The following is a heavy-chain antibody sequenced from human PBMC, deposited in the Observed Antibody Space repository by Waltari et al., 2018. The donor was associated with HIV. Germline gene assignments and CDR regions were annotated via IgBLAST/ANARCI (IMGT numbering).Heavy chain of an antibody. D-gene: IGHD2-15*01. J-gene: IGHJ4*02. V-gene: IGHV3-30*04. CDR2: ISRNGSSK. CDR3: AREGIVAAPFDF. CDR1: GFIFRDFA. Sequence: QVQLVESVGGLVQPGGSLRLSCAASGFIFRDFAIPWVGQAPGKGLGGVAVISRNGSSKYYADAEQGRCTIARDNSKNSLHLHMNNLRPKDTAVYYCAREGIVAAPFDFWGLGTLVTVSS.